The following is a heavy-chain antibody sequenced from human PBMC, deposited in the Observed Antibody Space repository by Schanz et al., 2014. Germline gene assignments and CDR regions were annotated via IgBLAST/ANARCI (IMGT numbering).Heavy chain of an antibody. D-gene: IGHD6-6*01. CDR2: IIPVLAIA. V-gene: IGHV1-69*08. J-gene: IGHJ4*02. CDR3: ARDQSPYTNSSDVRYFDY. CDR1: GGTFSSYT. Sequence: QVQLVQSGAEVKKPGSSVKVSCKLSGGTFSSYTISWIRQAPGQGLEWMGRIIPVLAIADYAQKFQGRVTITADKSTSTASMELSSLRSEDTAVYYCARDQSPYTNSSDVRYFDYWGQGSLVTVSS.